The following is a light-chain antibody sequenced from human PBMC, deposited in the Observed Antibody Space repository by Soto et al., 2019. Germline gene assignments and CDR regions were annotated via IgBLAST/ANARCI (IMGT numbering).Light chain of an antibody. CDR1: QSINTW. V-gene: IGKV1-5*01. CDR2: DAS. CDR3: QQYNTNSPWT. Sequence: IQLTQSPSTLSASVGDRVTITCRASQSINTWLAWYQQEPGKAPKLLIHDASSLESGVPSRFSGSGSVTEFTLTISSLQPDDLGTYYCQQYNTNSPWTFGQGTKVEIK. J-gene: IGKJ1*01.